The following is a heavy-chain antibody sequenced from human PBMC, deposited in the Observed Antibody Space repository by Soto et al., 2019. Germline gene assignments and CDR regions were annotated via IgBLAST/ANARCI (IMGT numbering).Heavy chain of an antibody. CDR3: ADDTPGTGYCSGGSCYSSFDY. D-gene: IGHD2-15*01. CDR2: ISWNSGSI. V-gene: IGHV3-9*01. J-gene: IGHJ4*02. CDR1: GFTFDDYA. Sequence: GGSLRLSCAASGFTFDDYAMHWVRQAPGKGLEWVSGISWNSGSIGYADSVKGRFTISRDNAKNSLYLQMNSLRAEDTAVYYCADDTPGTGYCSGGSCYSSFDYWGQGTLVTVSS.